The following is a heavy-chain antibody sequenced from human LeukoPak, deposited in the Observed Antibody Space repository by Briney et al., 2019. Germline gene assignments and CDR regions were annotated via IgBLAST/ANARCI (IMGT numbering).Heavy chain of an antibody. J-gene: IGHJ3*02. CDR3: ARSYYYDSSGYYDDAFDI. D-gene: IGHD3-22*01. CDR2: MYYSGST. Sequence: SETLSLTCTVSGGSISSRSYYWGWIRQPPGKGLEWIGSMYYSGSTYYNPSLRSRGSISVDTSKNQFSLKLSSVTAADTAVYYCARSYYYDSSGYYDDAFDIWGQGTLVTVSS. CDR1: GGSISSRSYY. V-gene: IGHV4-39*07.